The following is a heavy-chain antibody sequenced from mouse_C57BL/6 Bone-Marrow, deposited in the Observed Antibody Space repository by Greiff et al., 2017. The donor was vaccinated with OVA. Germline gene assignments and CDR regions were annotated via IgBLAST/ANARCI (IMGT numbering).Heavy chain of an antibody. D-gene: IGHD1-1*01. J-gene: IGHJ2*01. CDR2: IHPNSGST. V-gene: IGHV1-64*01. CDR1: GYTFTSYW. CDR3: ARENYYGSSSYFDY. Sequence: QVQLQQSGAELVKPGASVKLSCKASGYTFTSYWMHWVKQRPGQGLEWIGMIHPNSGSTNYNEKFKSKATLTVDKSSSTAYMQLSSLTSEDSAVYYCARENYYGSSSYFDYWGQGTTLTVSS.